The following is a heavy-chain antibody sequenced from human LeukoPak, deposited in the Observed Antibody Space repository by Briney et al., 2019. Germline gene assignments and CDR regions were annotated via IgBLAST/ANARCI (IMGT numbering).Heavy chain of an antibody. CDR3: ARHSPYYYDSSGFEGYYFDY. J-gene: IGHJ4*02. Sequence: SETLSLTCTVSGGSISSYYWSWIRQPAGKGLEWIGRIYTSGSTNYNPSLKSRVTMSVDTSKNQFSLKLSSVTAADTAVYYCARHSPYYYDSSGFEGYYFDYWGQGTLVTVSS. CDR2: IYTSGST. V-gene: IGHV4-4*07. D-gene: IGHD3-22*01. CDR1: GGSISSYY.